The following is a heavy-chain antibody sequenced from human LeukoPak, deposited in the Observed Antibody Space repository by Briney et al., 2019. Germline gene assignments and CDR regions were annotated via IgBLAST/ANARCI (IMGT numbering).Heavy chain of an antibody. D-gene: IGHD3-10*01. J-gene: IGHJ4*02. CDR1: GXSFSGYY. CDR3: ARGAGPKTQCEREKSDY. CDR2: INHSGST. V-gene: IGHV4-34*01. Sequence: SETLSLTCAVYGXSFSGYYWSWIRQPPGKGLEWIGEINHSGSTNYNPSLKSRVTISVDTSKNQFSLKLSSVTAADTAVYYCARGAGPKTQCEREKSDYWGQGTLVTVSS.